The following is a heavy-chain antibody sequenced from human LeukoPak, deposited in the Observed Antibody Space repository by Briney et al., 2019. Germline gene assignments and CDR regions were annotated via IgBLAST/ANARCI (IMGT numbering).Heavy chain of an antibody. CDR1: GGTFSSYA. D-gene: IGHD4-17*01. CDR3: ARDGVSTVTYGSFDY. J-gene: IGHJ4*02. CDR2: IIPIFGTA. V-gene: IGHV1-69*01. Sequence: GSPVKVSCKASGGTFSSYAISWVRQAPGQGLEWMGGIIPIFGTANYAQKFQGRVTITAGESTSTAYMELSSLRSEDTAVYYCARDGVSTVTYGSFDYWGQGTLVTVSS.